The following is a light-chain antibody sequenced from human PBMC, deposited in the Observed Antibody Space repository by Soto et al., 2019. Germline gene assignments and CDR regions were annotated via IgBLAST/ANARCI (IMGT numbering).Light chain of an antibody. J-gene: IGLJ2*01. Sequence: QSVLTQPPSASGTPGQTVTISCSGRSSNIGGNYVYWYQQLPGTAPRLVLYRADQRPSGVPDRFSGSKSGTSASLAISGLRSEDEAAYFCAAWDDTLSGLVFGGGTKLTVL. CDR2: RAD. V-gene: IGLV1-47*01. CDR3: AAWDDTLSGLV. CDR1: SSNIGGNY.